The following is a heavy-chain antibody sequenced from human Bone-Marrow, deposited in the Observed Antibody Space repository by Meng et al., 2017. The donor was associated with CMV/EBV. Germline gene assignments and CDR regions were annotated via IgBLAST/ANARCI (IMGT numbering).Heavy chain of an antibody. J-gene: IGHJ4*02. Sequence: ASVKVSCKASGYTFTSYGISWVRQAPGQGLEWMGWISAYNGNTNYAQKLQGRVTMTRDTSTSTVYMELSSLRSEDTAVYYCAREIGGYSNWGAFDYWGQGKLV. CDR2: ISAYNGNT. V-gene: IGHV1-18*01. CDR3: AREIGGYSNWGAFDY. CDR1: GYTFTSYG. D-gene: IGHD4-11*01.